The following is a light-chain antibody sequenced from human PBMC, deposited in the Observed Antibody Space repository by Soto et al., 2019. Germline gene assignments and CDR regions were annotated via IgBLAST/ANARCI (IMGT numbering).Light chain of an antibody. CDR2: DVS. CDR1: SSDVGGYNY. V-gene: IGLV2-11*01. CDR3: CSYAGSYTHYV. J-gene: IGLJ1*01. Sequence: QSALTQPRSVSGSPGQSITISCTGTSSDVGGYNYVSWYRQHPGKAPKLMIYDVSKRPSGVPDRFSGSKSGNTASLTIPGLQAEDEAVNYCCSYAGSYTHYVFGTGTKLTVL.